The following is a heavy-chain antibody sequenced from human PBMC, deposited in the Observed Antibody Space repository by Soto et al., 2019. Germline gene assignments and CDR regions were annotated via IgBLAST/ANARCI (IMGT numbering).Heavy chain of an antibody. D-gene: IGHD3-22*01. CDR3: ARQFDSSGYYYLSSFDY. CDR1: GGSITTNNVY. J-gene: IGHJ4*02. Sequence: QLQLQESGPGLVKPSETLSLTCTVSGGSITTNNVYWAWIRQPPGKGLEWSGNVYYRETTHYNPCLKGRGNISLDTSRNQFSLRMTSVTAADTAVYYCARQFDSSGYYYLSSFDYWGQGTLVAVSS. CDR2: VYYRETT. V-gene: IGHV4-39*01.